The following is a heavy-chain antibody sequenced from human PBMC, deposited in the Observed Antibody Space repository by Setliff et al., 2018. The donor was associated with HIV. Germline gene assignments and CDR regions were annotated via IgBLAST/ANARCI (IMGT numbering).Heavy chain of an antibody. CDR2: INHSGST. Sequence: PSETLSLTCAVYGGSFSGYYWSWIRQPPGKGLEWIGEINHSGSTNYNPSLKSRVTISVDTSKNQFSLKLSSVTAADTAVYYCATAERPYCSGGSCYEVDYWGQGTLVTVSS. J-gene: IGHJ4*02. D-gene: IGHD2-15*01. V-gene: IGHV4-34*01. CDR1: GGSFSGYY. CDR3: ATAERPYCSGGSCYEVDY.